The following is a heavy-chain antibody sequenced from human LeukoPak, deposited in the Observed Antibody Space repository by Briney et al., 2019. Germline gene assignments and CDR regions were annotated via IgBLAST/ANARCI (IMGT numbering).Heavy chain of an antibody. CDR3: ARHLRRRYFDY. V-gene: IGHV4-34*01. D-gene: IGHD5/OR15-5a*01. Sequence: PSETLSLTCAVYGGSFSGYYWSWIRQPPGKGLEWIGEINHSGSTNYNPSLKSRVTISVDTSKNQFSLKLSSVTAADTAVYYCARHLRRRYFDYWGQGTLVTVSS. J-gene: IGHJ4*02. CDR2: INHSGST. CDR1: GGSFSGYY.